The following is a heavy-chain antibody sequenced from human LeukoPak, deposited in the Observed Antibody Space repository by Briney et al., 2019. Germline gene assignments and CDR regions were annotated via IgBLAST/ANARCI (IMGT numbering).Heavy chain of an antibody. J-gene: IGHJ4*02. V-gene: IGHV1-24*01. D-gene: IGHD5-12*01. CDR3: ATVSGYDRDFDY. Sequence: GASVKVSCKVSGYTLAELSMHWVRQAPGKGLEWMGGFDPEDGETIYAQKFQGRVTMTEDTSTDTAYMELSSLRSEDTAVYYCATVSGYDRDFDYWGQGTLVTVSS. CDR2: FDPEDGET. CDR1: GYTLAELS.